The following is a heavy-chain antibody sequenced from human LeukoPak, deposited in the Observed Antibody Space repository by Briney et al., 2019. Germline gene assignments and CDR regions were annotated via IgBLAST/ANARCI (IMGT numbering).Heavy chain of an antibody. CDR3: ALGSGGSSGYPDAFDI. J-gene: IGHJ3*02. D-gene: IGHD3-22*01. V-gene: IGHV1-46*01. Sequence: ASVTASCKASGYTFTSYYMHWVRQAPGQGLEWMGIINPSGGSTSYAQKFQGRVTMTRDMSTSTVYMELSSLRSEDTAVYYCALGSGGSSGYPDAFDIWGQGTMVTVSS. CDR1: GYTFTSYY. CDR2: INPSGGST.